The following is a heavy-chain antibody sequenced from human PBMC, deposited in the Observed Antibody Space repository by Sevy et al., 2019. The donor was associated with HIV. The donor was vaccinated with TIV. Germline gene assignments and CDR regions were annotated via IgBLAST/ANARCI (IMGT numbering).Heavy chain of an antibody. D-gene: IGHD3-22*01. CDR3: ARDWAPGYYYDAIGVKRAYYVDY. V-gene: IGHV1-18*01. J-gene: IGHJ4*02. CDR2: ISAYKGNT. Sequence: ASVKVSCKASDYTFSTQGFNWVRQAPGQGLEWMGWISAYKGNTKYSQKFQGRVTMTTDTSTSTAYMELRSLTSDDTAVYYCARDWAPGYYYDAIGVKRAYYVDYWGQGTLVTVSS. CDR1: DYTFSTQG.